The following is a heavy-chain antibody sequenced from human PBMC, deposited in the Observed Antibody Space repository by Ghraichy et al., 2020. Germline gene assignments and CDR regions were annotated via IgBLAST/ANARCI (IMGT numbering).Heavy chain of an antibody. CDR1: GGSFCGYY. CDR3: ARGSPQYGDLDY. CDR2: INHSGST. Sequence: SETLSLTFSFYGGSFCGYYWSWIRQPPGKGLEWIGEINHSGSTNYNPSLKSRVTISVDTSKNQFSLKLSSVTAADTAVYYCARGSPQYGDLDYWGQGTLVTVSS. J-gene: IGHJ4*02. D-gene: IGHD4-17*01. V-gene: IGHV4-34*01.